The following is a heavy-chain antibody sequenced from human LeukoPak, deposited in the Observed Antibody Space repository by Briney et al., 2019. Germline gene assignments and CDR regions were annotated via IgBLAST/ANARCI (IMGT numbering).Heavy chain of an antibody. CDR3: ARDSVDGSGTYYNDSPDY. Sequence: ASEKVSCKASGYTFTSYGISWVRQAPGPGLEWMGWISAYNGNTEYAQNLRGRVSMTTDTSTSTAYMELRSLRSDDTAVYYCARDSVDGSGTYYNDSPDYWGQGTLVTVSS. CDR1: GYTFTSYG. V-gene: IGHV1-18*01. J-gene: IGHJ4*02. CDR2: ISAYNGNT. D-gene: IGHD3-10*01.